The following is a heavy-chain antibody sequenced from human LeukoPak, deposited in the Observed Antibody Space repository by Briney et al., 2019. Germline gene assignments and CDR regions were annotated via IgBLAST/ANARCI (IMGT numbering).Heavy chain of an antibody. D-gene: IGHD1-26*01. J-gene: IGHJ4*02. CDR1: GFTFDDYA. Sequence: GGSLRLSCAASGFTFDDYAMHWVRQAPGKGLEWVSLISWDGGSTYYADSVKGRFTISRDNSKNSLYLQMNSLRAEDTALYYCAKDGGSYSFEGVDYWGQGTLVTVSS. CDR3: AKDGGSYSFEGVDY. CDR2: ISWDGGST. V-gene: IGHV3-43D*03.